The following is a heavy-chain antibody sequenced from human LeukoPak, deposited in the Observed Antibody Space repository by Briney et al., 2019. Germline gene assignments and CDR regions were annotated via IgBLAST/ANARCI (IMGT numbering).Heavy chain of an antibody. CDR1: GFTFSSYW. Sequence: GGSLRLSCAASGFTFSSYWMSWVRQAPGKGLEWVANIKQDGSEKYYVDSVKGRFTISRDNAKNSLYLQMNSLRAEDTAVYYCARAGIAVAADFDYWGQGTLVTASS. CDR3: ARAGIAVAADFDY. D-gene: IGHD6-19*01. J-gene: IGHJ4*02. V-gene: IGHV3-7*01. CDR2: IKQDGSEK.